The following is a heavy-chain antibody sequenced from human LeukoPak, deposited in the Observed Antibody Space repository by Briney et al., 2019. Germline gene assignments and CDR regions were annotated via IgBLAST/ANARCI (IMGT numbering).Heavy chain of an antibody. J-gene: IGHJ3*02. CDR1: GFTFEDYA. V-gene: IGHV3-9*01. D-gene: IGHD1-1*01. CDR2: ISWNSGTI. Sequence: GRSLRLSCAAFGFTFEDYAMYWVRQVPGKGLEWVSDISWNSGTIDYADSVKGRFTSSRDNAMKSLYLQMNSLGPEDTAIYYCAKSDSAGSTYALDIWGQGTLVTVSS. CDR3: AKSDSAGSTYALDI.